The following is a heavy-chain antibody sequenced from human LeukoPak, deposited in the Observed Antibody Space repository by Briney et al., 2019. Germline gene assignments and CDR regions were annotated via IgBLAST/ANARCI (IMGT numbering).Heavy chain of an antibody. J-gene: IGHJ6*02. V-gene: IGHV3-9*01. Sequence: GGSLRLSCVVSGHIVEDNAMHWVRQVPGKGLEWVSGIQWKSGVTGYADSVKGRFTISRDNAKKSLYLEMNNLRSEDTAFYYCVKDQTPGGGDVWGQGTTVTVS. CDR1: GHIVEDNA. CDR3: VKDQTPGGGDV. CDR2: IQWKSGVT. D-gene: IGHD4-23*01.